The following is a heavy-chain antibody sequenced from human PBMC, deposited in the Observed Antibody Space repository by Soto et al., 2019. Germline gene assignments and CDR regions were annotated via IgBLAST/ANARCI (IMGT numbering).Heavy chain of an antibody. Sequence: SETLSLTCSVWGASIGSYHRSWIRQSPGKGLEWIGSTANSAPTIYNPSLKSRVTISADTSKNQFSLRLSSVTAAETAVYYCERHGTNGSYYDAFDIWGQGTMVT. CDR3: ERHGTNGSYYDAFDI. CDR1: GASIGSYH. CDR2: TANSAPT. D-gene: IGHD1-26*01. J-gene: IGHJ3*02. V-gene: IGHV4-59*08.